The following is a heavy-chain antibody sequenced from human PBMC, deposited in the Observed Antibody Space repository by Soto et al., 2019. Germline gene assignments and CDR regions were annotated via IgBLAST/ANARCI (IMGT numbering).Heavy chain of an antibody. V-gene: IGHV3-9*01. J-gene: IGHJ4*02. CDR2: ISWHGANK. CDR1: GLTFDEHA. Sequence: EVQLMESEGGLVQPGRSLRLSCAASGLTFDEHAMHWVRQAPGKGLEWVAGISWHGANKGYADSEKGRFTISRDNAKKSLNLQMNGLRDEDTAMYYRARAVNPRYYDNSGHFDNGGQGTLVTVSS. CDR3: ARAVNPRYYDNSGHFDN. D-gene: IGHD3-22*01.